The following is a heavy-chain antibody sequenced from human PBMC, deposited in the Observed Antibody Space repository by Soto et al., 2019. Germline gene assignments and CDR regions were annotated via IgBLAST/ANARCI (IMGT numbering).Heavy chain of an antibody. CDR3: ARLRECLNKYYFDY. V-gene: IGHV1-18*01. D-gene: IGHD3-10*01. J-gene: IGHJ4*02. Sequence: ASVKVSCKASGYTFTSYGISWMRQAPGQGLEWMGWISAYNGNTNYAQKIQGRVTMTTDTSTSTAYMEVRSLRSDDTAVYYCARLRECLNKYYFDYWGQGTLVTVSS. CDR1: GYTFTSYG. CDR2: ISAYNGNT.